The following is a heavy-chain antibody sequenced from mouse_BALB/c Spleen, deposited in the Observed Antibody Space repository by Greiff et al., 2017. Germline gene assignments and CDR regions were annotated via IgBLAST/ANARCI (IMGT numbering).Heavy chain of an antibody. D-gene: IGHD1-1*01. CDR1: GFTFSSYA. V-gene: IGHV5-9-4*01. Sequence: EVQGVESGGGLVKPGGSLKLSCAASGFTFSSYAMSWVRQSPEKRLEWVAEISSGGSYTYYPDTVTGRFTISRDNAKNTLYLEMSSLRSEDTAMYYCARETVVRYFDVWGAGTTVTVSS. CDR2: ISSGGSYT. J-gene: IGHJ1*01. CDR3: ARETVVRYFDV.